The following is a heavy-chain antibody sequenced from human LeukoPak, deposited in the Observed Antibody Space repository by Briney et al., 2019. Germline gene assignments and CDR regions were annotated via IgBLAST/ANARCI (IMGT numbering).Heavy chain of an antibody. CDR2: ISYDGSNK. J-gene: IGHJ6*02. D-gene: IGHD3-10*01. CDR3: ARERVSSAYYYYGMDV. V-gene: IGHV3-30*04. Sequence: QSGGSLRLSCAASGFTFSSYAMHWVRQAPGKGLEWVAVISYDGSNKYYADSVKGRFTISRDNSKNTLYLQMNSLRAEDTAVYYCARERVSSAYYYYGMDVWGQGTTVTVSS. CDR1: GFTFSSYA.